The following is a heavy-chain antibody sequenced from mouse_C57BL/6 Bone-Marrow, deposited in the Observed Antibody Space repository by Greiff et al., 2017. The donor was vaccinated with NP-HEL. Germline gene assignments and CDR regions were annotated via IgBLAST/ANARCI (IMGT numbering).Heavy chain of an antibody. J-gene: IGHJ1*03. CDR2: IYPRTGDT. CDR3: EREDDYWYCDD. V-gene: IGHV1-62-3*01. CDR1: GYTFTSYW. Sequence: QVHLQQPGAELVKPGASVKLSCKASGYTFTSYWMNWVKQRPGQGLEWIGQIYPRTGDTTSNEKFKGKATLTADKPSSTANMQLSSLTSEDSAVYYGEREDDYWYCDDWGTGTTVTVSS.